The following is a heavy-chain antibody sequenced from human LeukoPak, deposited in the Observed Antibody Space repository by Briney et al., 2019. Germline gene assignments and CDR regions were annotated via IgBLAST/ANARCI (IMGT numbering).Heavy chain of an antibody. D-gene: IGHD1-26*01. CDR3: ARVRGSQSFDY. V-gene: IGHV3-7*01. Sequence: GGSLRLSCAASGFTFTSYWMTWVRQAPGKGLERVANIKQDGSEKYYVDSVKGRFTISRDNAKNSLYLQMDSLRVEDTAVYYCARVRGSQSFDYWGQGTLVTVSS. J-gene: IGHJ4*02. CDR2: IKQDGSEK. CDR1: GFTFTSYW.